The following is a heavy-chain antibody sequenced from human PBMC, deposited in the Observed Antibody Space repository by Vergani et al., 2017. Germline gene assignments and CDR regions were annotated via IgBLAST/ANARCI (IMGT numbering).Heavy chain of an antibody. D-gene: IGHD3-9*01. J-gene: IGHJ4*02. V-gene: IGHV1-46*03. Sequence: HAQVVQSGAEVKKSGASVKVSCKTSGYIFSNYYMHWVRQAPGQGLEWMGIINPSGGHTNYAQKFQDRVTMTRDTSTSTVYMELSSLRSEDTAIYYCARGDYGILTGYRYWGQGTLVTVSA. CDR1: GYIFSNYY. CDR2: INPSGGHT. CDR3: ARGDYGILTGYRY.